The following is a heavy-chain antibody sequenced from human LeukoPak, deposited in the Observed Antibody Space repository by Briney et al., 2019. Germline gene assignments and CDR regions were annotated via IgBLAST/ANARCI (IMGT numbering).Heavy chain of an antibody. CDR2: MFHSGTT. V-gene: IGHV4-59*01. D-gene: IGHD1-26*01. J-gene: IGHJ4*02. CDR1: GDSITSYY. Sequence: SETLSLTCTLSGDSITSYYWTWIRQPPGKGLEWIGYMFHSGTTSNNPSLKSRVTISVDTSKNQFSLKVRSVTAADTAVYYCARGLGWGATIFDFWGQGALVTVSS. CDR3: ARGLGWGATIFDF.